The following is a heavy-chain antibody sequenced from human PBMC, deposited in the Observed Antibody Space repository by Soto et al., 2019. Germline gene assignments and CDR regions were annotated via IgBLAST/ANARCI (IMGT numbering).Heavy chain of an antibody. CDR3: AKSLDGSFAAYYLNGTDD. CDR1: GFTFSSHG. V-gene: IGHV3-30*18. D-gene: IGHD3-10*01. Sequence: QVQLVESGGGVVQPGRSLRLSCAASGFTFSSHGMHWVRQAPGKGLEWVAVISYDGSNKYYADSVKGRVTISRDNSKNGPHPQMNSLRAQDTAVYPWAKSLDGSFAAYYLNGTDDWRQGTTVTVSS. J-gene: IGHJ6*02. CDR2: ISYDGSNK.